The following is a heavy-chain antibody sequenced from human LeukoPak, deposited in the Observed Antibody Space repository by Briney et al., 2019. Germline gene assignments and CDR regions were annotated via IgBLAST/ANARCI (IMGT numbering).Heavy chain of an antibody. V-gene: IGHV4-59*01. J-gene: IGHJ4*02. Sequence: SETLSLTCAVYGGSFSGYYWSWIRQPPGKGLEWIGYIYYSGSTNYNPSLKSRVTISVDTSKNQFSLKLSSVTAADTAVYYCARVNSYYYDSSGYYPFDYWGQGTLVTVSS. D-gene: IGHD3-22*01. CDR2: IYYSGST. CDR1: GGSFSGYY. CDR3: ARVNSYYYDSSGYYPFDY.